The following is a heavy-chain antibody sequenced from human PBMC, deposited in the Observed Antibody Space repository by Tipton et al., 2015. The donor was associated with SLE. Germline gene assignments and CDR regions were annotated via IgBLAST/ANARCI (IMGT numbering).Heavy chain of an antibody. D-gene: IGHD6-6*01. CDR3: AKGVIAARYFVY. J-gene: IGHJ4*02. CDR2: ISWDGGST. CDR1: GFTFDDYT. Sequence: SLRLSCAASGFTFDDYTMHWVRQAPGKGLEWVSLISWDGGSTYYADSVKGRFTISRDNSKNSLYLQMNSLRTEDTALYYCAKGVIAARYFVYWGQGPLVTVSS. V-gene: IGHV3-43*01.